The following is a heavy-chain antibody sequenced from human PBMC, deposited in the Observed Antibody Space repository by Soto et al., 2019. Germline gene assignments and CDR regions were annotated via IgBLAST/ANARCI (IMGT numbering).Heavy chain of an antibody. V-gene: IGHV4-61*01. D-gene: IGHD2-21*02. Sequence: LSLTCTVSGGSVSSGSYYWSWIRQPPGKGLEWIGYIYYSGSTNYNPSLKSRVTISVDTSKNQFSLKLSSVTAADTAVYYCARVVVVTAIRPDYYYGMDVWGQGTTVTVSS. CDR1: GGSVSSGSYY. J-gene: IGHJ6*02. CDR2: IYYSGST. CDR3: ARVVVVTAIRPDYYYGMDV.